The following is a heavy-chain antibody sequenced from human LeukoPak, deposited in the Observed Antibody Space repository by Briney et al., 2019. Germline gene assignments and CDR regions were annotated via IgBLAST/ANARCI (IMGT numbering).Heavy chain of an antibody. CDR1: GFTFSSYA. CDR3: ARDLGIDSSAPPD. J-gene: IGHJ1*01. CDR2: ISYDGSNK. D-gene: IGHD3-22*01. V-gene: IGHV3-30-3*01. Sequence: PGGSLRLSCAASGFTFSSYAMHWVRQAPGKGLEWVAVISYDGSNKYYADSVKGRFTISRDNSKNTLYLQMNSLRAEDTAVYYCARDLGIDSSAPPDWGQGTLVTVSS.